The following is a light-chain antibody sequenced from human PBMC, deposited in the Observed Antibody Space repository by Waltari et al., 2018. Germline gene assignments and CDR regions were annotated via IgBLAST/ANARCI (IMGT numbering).Light chain of an antibody. Sequence: QSALTQPASVSGSPGQSITISCTGTSSDVGSYNLVSWYQQHPGKAPKLRIYEVSKRPSGVSNRFSGSKSGNTASLTISGLQAEDEADYYCCSYAGSSTSRVFGTGTKVTVL. V-gene: IGLV2-23*02. CDR3: CSYAGSSTSRV. CDR2: EVS. J-gene: IGLJ1*01. CDR1: SSDVGSYNL.